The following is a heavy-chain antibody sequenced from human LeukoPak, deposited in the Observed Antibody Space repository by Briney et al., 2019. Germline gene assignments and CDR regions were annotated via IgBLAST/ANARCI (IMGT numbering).Heavy chain of an antibody. V-gene: IGHV1-69*06. D-gene: IGHD3-10*01. Sequence: GSSVKVSCKASGGTFSSYAISWVRQAPGQGLEWMGGIIPIFGTANYAQKFQGRVTITADKSTSTAYMELSSLRSEDTAVYYCARATKYYYGSGSYSLSWFDPWGQGTLVTVSS. CDR3: ARATKYYYGSGSYSLSWFDP. CDR1: GGTFSSYA. CDR2: IIPIFGTA. J-gene: IGHJ5*02.